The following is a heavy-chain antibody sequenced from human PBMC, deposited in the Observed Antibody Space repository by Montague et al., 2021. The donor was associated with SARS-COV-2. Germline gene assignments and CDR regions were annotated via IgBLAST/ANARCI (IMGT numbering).Heavy chain of an antibody. J-gene: IGHJ6*03. CDR3: ARLGDGVVPSPILGVGPYYSYYMDV. CDR2: IHHGGST. CDR1: GGSFSTYS. Sequence: SQTLSLTCAVHGGSFSTYSWNWIRQPPGKGLEWIGEIHHGGSTNYNPSLESRVTISADTSKNQFSLKLTSVAAADTAVYYCARLGDGVVPSPILGVGPYYSYYMDVWGKGTTVTVSS. D-gene: IGHD3-10*01. V-gene: IGHV4-34*01.